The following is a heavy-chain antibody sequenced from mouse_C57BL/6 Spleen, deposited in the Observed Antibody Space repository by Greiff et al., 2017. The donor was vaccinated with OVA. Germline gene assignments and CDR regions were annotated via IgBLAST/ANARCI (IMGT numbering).Heavy chain of an antibody. J-gene: IGHJ1*03. V-gene: IGHV2-5*01. CDR2: IWRGGST. D-gene: IGHD2-5*01. CDR3: AKSGAYYSNFWYFDV. CDR1: GFSLTSYG. Sequence: VQLQESGPGLVQPSQSLSITCTVSGFSLTSYGVHWVRQSPGKGLEWLGVIWRGGSTDYNAAFMSRLSITKDNAKSQVFFKMNSLQADDTAIYYCAKSGAYYSNFWYFDVWGTGTTVTVSS.